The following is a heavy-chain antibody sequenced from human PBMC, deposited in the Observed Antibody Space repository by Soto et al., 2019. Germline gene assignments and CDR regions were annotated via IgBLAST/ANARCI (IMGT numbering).Heavy chain of an antibody. Sequence: QVQLVESGGGVVQPGRSLRLSCAASGFTFSSYAMHWVRQAPGKGLEWVAVISYDGSNKYYADSVKGRFTISRDNSKNTLYLQMNSLRAEDTAVYYCARDGVPYMTTVTTPYYGMDVWGQGTTVTVSS. V-gene: IGHV3-30-3*01. CDR3: ARDGVPYMTTVTTPYYGMDV. D-gene: IGHD4-17*01. CDR1: GFTFSSYA. CDR2: ISYDGSNK. J-gene: IGHJ6*02.